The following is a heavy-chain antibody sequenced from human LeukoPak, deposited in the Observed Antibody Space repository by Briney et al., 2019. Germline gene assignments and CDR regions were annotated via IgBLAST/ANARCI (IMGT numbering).Heavy chain of an antibody. D-gene: IGHD1-26*01. V-gene: IGHV3-11*01. CDR1: GFTFSDYY. CDR3: AKGSRAPPIPRGPYYFDY. Sequence: PGGSLRLSCAASGFTFSDYYMSWIRQAPGKGLEWVSYISSSGSTIYYADSVKGRFTISRDNAKNSLYLQMNSLRAEDTAVYYCAKGSRAPPIPRGPYYFDYWGQGTLVTVSS. CDR2: ISSSGSTI. J-gene: IGHJ4*02.